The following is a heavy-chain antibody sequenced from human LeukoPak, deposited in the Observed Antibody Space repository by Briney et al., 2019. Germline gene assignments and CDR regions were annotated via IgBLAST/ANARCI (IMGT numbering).Heavy chain of an antibody. CDR2: ISGSGGST. CDR3: AKDEITMVRGVIDY. CDR1: GFTFSDYY. D-gene: IGHD3-10*01. V-gene: IGHV3-23*01. Sequence: GGSLRLSCAASGFTFSDYYMSWIRQAPGKGLEWVSGISGSGGSTYYADSVKGRFTISRDNSKNTLYLQMNSLRAEDTAVYYCAKDEITMVRGVIDYWGQGTLVTVSS. J-gene: IGHJ4*02.